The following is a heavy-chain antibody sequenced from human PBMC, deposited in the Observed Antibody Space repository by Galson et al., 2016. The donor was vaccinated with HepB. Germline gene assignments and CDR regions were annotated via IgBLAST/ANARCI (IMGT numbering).Heavy chain of an antibody. CDR1: GFTFSSYG. J-gene: IGHJ6*02. V-gene: IGHV3-23*01. CDR2: ISGSGGRT. CDR3: ARDSSLSARIYYYFYGLDV. D-gene: IGHD6-6*01. Sequence: SLRLSCAASGFTFSSYGMSWVRQAPRKGLEWVSGISGSGGRTYYADSVKGRFTISRDNSKNTVDLQMNSLRAEDTAVYYCARDSSLSARIYYYFYGLDVWGQGTTVIVSS.